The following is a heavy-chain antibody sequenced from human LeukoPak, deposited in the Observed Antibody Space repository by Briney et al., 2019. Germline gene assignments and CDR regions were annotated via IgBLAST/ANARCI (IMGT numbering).Heavy chain of an antibody. Sequence: SETLSLTCTVSGYSISSGYYWGWIRQPPGRGLEWIGSIYYSGSTYYNPSLKSRVTISVDTSKNQFSLKLSSVTAADTAVYYCARSSGYEFIDYWGQGTLVTVSS. CDR2: IYYSGST. J-gene: IGHJ4*02. D-gene: IGHD5-12*01. V-gene: IGHV4-38-2*02. CDR1: GYSISSGYY. CDR3: ARSSGYEFIDY.